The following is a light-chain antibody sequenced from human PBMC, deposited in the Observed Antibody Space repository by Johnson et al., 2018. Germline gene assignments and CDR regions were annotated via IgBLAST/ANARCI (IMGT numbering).Light chain of an antibody. J-gene: IGLJ1*01. V-gene: IGLV1-51*02. CDR1: SSNIGNNY. CDR3: VTWGSSLWAVNV. Sequence: QSVLTQPPSVSAAPGQKVTISCSGSSSNIGNNYVSWYQQLPGTAPKLLIYENNKRPSGIPDRFSGSKSGTSATLGITGLQTGDEAGYYCVTWGSSLWAVNVFGTGTKVTVL. CDR2: ENN.